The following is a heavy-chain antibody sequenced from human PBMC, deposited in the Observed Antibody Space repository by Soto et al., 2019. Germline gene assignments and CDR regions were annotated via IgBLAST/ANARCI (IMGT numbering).Heavy chain of an antibody. CDR2: IYYSGST. V-gene: IGHV4-31*03. D-gene: IGHD1-26*01. CDR1: GGSISSGGYY. CDR3: ASGRKWEQTFDY. J-gene: IGHJ4*02. Sequence: LSLTCIVSGGSISSGGYYWSWIRQHPGKGLEWIGYIYYSGSTYYNPSLKSRVSISVDTSKNQFSLRLSSVTAADTAVYYCASGRKWEQTFDYWGQGTLVTVSS.